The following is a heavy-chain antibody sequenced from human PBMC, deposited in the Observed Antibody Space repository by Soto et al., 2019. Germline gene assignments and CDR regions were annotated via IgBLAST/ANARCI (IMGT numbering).Heavy chain of an antibody. CDR3: ARFGLANQNWFDP. V-gene: IGHV4-39*01. D-gene: IGHD3-16*01. CDR2: IYYSGST. Sequence: QLQLQESGPGLVKPSETLSLTCTVSGGSISSSSYYWGWIRQPPGKGLEWIGSIYYSGSTYYTQSLKSRVTISVDTSKNQFSLKLSSVTAADTAVYYCARFGLANQNWFDPWGQGTLVTVSS. CDR1: GGSISSSSYY. J-gene: IGHJ5*02.